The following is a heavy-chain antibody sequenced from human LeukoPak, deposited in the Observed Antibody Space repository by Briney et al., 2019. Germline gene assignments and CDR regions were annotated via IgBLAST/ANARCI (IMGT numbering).Heavy chain of an antibody. D-gene: IGHD6-25*01. CDR3: ARESGSHSSVYYYGMDV. CDR2: IYFDGHNK. J-gene: IGHJ6*02. Sequence: GGALRLSCSASGFTFSSFGLHWVRQAPGKGLEWVALIYFDGHNKYFSDSVKDRFSISRDNSKNTLFLQMNSLRLEDTGVYYCARESGSHSSVYYYGMDVWGQGTTVTVSS. CDR1: GFTFSSFG. V-gene: IGHV3-30*12.